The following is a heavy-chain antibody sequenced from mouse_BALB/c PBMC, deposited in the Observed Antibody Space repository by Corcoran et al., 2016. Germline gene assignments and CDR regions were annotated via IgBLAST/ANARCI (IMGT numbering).Heavy chain of an antibody. J-gene: IGHJ1*01. Sequence: QIQLVQSGPELKKPGETVKISCKASGYTFTNYGMNWVKQAPGKGLKWMGWINTYTGEPTYADDFKGRFAFSLEISASTAYLQINNLKNEDTATYFCARGGNYWYFDVWGAGTTVTVSS. V-gene: IGHV9-3-1*01. CDR3: ARGGNYWYFDV. CDR2: INTYTGEP. CDR1: GYTFTNYG. D-gene: IGHD2-1*01.